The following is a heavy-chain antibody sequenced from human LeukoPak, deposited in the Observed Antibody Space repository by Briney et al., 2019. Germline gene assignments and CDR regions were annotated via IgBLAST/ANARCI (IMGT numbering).Heavy chain of an antibody. V-gene: IGHV3-30*03. CDR3: AVVWIQLWSAFDY. Sequence: GGSLRLSCAASGFTFSSYGMHWVRQAPGKGLEWVAVISYDGSNKYYADSVEGRFTISRDNSKNTLYLQMNSLRAEDTAVYYCAVVWIQLWSAFDYWGQGTLVTVSS. J-gene: IGHJ4*02. CDR2: ISYDGSNK. D-gene: IGHD5-18*01. CDR1: GFTFSSYG.